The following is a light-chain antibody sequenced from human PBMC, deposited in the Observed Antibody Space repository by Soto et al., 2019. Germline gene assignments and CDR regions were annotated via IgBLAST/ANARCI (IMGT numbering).Light chain of an antibody. J-gene: IGKJ2*01. CDR3: QQYDNWPSMYT. V-gene: IGKV3-15*01. CDR2: GAS. Sequence: VMTQSPATLSVSPGDRATLSCRASQSVKTNLAWYQHKPGQAPRLLIFGASTRATGVPGRFSASGSGTDFTLTISRLQSDDFAVYYCQQYDNWPSMYTFRQGTKVDIK. CDR1: QSVKTN.